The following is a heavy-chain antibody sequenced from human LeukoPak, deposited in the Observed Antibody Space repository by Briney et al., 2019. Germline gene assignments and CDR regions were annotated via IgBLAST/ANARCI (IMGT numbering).Heavy chain of an antibody. CDR2: FDPEDGET. J-gene: IGHJ4*02. CDR1: GYTLTELS. D-gene: IGHD3-9*01. Sequence: ASVKVSCKVSGYTLTELSMHWVRQAPGKGLEWMGGFDPEDGETIYAQKFQGRVTMTEDTSTDTAYMELTSLISEDTAVYYCTARIKDFLYYDILTGYPDYWGQGTLVTVSS. CDR3: TARIKDFLYYDILTGYPDY. V-gene: IGHV1-24*01.